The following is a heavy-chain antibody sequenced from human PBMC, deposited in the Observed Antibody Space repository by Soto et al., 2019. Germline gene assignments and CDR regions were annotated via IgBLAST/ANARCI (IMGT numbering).Heavy chain of an antibody. CDR1: GGTFSSYA. Sequence: GASVKVSCKASGGTFSSYAISWVRQAPGQGLEWMGGIIPIFGTANYAQKFQGRVTITADESTSTAYMELSSLRSEDTAVYYCASSSSSADWFDPWGQGTLVTVSS. CDR2: IIPIFGTA. CDR3: ASSSSSADWFDP. J-gene: IGHJ5*02. V-gene: IGHV1-69*13. D-gene: IGHD6-6*01.